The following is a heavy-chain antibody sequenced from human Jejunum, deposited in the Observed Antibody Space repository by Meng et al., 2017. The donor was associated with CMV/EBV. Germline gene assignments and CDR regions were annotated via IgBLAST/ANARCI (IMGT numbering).Heavy chain of an antibody. D-gene: IGHD3-22*01. CDR2: IHPVGSA. CDR3: ARAALDISGYYRFSDY. CDR1: GISINSNNW. V-gene: IGHV4-4*02. J-gene: IGHJ4*02. Sequence: GISINSNNWWNWVRQSPGKGLEWIGEIHPVGSANYNPDLKSRVTMSVDVSKNQFSLRLMSVTAADTAIYYCARAALDISGYYRFSDYWGQGMLVTVSS.